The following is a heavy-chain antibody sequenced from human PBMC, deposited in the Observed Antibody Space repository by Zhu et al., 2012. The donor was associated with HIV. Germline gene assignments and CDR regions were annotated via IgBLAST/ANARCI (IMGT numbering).Heavy chain of an antibody. V-gene: IGHV4-39*01. CDR1: NDSISIDYFY. J-gene: IGHJ4*02. CDR3: ARRTAAAFDI. D-gene: IGHD6-13*01. Sequence: QVQLQESGPGLVKPSETLSLTCTVPNDSISIDYFYWSWIRQPPGKGLEWIGSVYYSGITYYNSPLQSRVSVSVDTSKNQFFLKLTSVTAADTALYWCARRTAAAFDIWGQGIRVTVSS. CDR2: VYYSGIT.